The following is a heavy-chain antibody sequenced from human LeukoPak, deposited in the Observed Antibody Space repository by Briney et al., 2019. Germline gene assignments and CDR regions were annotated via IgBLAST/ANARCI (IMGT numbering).Heavy chain of an antibody. CDR3: ARDGSFDY. CDR1: GYTITDYY. J-gene: IGHJ4*02. V-gene: IGHV1-2*02. CDR2: ISANIGGT. D-gene: IGHD5-12*01. Sequence: GASVKVSCKASGYTITDYYIHWLRQAPGQGHEWMGWISANIGGTSYAQKFRGRVTMTKDTSISTAYMELSGLTSDDTAVYYYARDGSFDYWGQGTLVTVSS.